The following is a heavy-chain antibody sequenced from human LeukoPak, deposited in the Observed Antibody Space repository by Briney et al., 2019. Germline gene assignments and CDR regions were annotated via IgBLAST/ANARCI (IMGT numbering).Heavy chain of an antibody. CDR2: LNKDGSTT. CDR1: GFTFSSSW. J-gene: IGHJ4*02. CDR3: VNSLGGNDN. Sequence: PGGSLRLSCAASGFTFSSSWMHWVRQAPGKGPVWVSHLNKDGSTTNYAGSVKGRFTISRDNARNTVYLQMNSLRAEDTAVYYCVNSLGGNDNWGQGTLVTVSS. V-gene: IGHV3-74*01.